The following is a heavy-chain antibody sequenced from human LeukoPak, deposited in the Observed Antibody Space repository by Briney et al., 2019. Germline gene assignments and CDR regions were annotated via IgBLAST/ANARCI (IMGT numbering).Heavy chain of an antibody. J-gene: IGHJ3*02. CDR3: AKVRGGNDYGDYWDAFDI. V-gene: IGHV3-23*01. Sequence: GGSLRLSCAASGFTFSSYAMSWVRQAPGKGLEWVSDISGSGGSTYYADSVKGRFTISRDNSKNTLYLQMNSLRAEDTAVYYCAKVRGGNDYGDYWDAFDIWGQGTMVTVSS. CDR1: GFTFSSYA. CDR2: ISGSGGST. D-gene: IGHD4-17*01.